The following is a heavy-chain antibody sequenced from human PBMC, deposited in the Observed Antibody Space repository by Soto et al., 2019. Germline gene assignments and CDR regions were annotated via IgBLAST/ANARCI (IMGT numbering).Heavy chain of an antibody. D-gene: IGHD1-26*01. CDR2: IYYIGNT. Sequence: PSATLSLTCTFSGGSISSGDYYWIWIRQPPGKGLEWIGYIYYIGNTNYNPSLKSRVTISADTSKNQLSLKVSSVTAADTAVYYCAGRDGANQESHAFDEWGKGALVTVA. J-gene: IGHJ4*02. V-gene: IGHV4-61*08. CDR3: AGRDGANQESHAFDE. CDR1: GGSISSGDYY.